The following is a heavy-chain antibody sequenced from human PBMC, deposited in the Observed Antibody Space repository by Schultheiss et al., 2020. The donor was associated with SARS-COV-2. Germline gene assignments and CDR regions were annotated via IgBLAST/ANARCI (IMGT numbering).Heavy chain of an antibody. Sequence: SQTLSLTCTVSGGSISSSSYYWGWIRQPPGKGLEWIGSIYHSGSTYYNPSLKSRVTISVDTSKNQFSLKLSSVTAADTAVYYCARGDYMFDYYYYMDVWGKGTTVTVSS. J-gene: IGHJ6*03. V-gene: IGHV4-39*07. D-gene: IGHD3-10*02. CDR3: ARGDYMFDYYYYMDV. CDR1: GGSISSSSYY. CDR2: IYHSGST.